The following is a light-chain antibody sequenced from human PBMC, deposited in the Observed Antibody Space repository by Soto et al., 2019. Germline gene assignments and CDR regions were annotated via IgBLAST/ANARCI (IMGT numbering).Light chain of an antibody. J-gene: IGKJ4*01. CDR3: QQRSNGGT. CDR2: DAS. CDR1: QSVSSY. Sequence: EIVLTQSPATLSLSPGERATLSCRASQSVSSYLAWYQQKPGQAPRLLIYDASNRATGIPARFSGSGSGTDFTLTISSLEPEEFAVYYCQQRSNGGTFGGGTKVEIK. V-gene: IGKV3-11*01.